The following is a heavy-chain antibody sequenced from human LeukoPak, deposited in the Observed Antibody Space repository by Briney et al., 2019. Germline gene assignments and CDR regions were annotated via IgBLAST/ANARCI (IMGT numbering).Heavy chain of an antibody. CDR2: INACNGNT. D-gene: IGHD5-18*01. CDR1: GYTFTSYA. J-gene: IGHJ4*02. Sequence: GASVKVSCKASGYTFTSYAMHWVRQAPGQRLEWMGWINACNGNTKYSQKFQGRVTITRDTSASTAYMELSSLRSEDTAVYYCARRHSYGSGFDYWGQGTLVTVSS. CDR3: ARRHSYGSGFDY. V-gene: IGHV1-3*01.